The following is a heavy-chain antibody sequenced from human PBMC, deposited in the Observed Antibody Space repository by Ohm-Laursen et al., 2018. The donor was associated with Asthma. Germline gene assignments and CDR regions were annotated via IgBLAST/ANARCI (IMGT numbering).Heavy chain of an antibody. CDR1: GFTFSSYG. Sequence: SLRLSCAASGFTFSSYGMHWVRQAPGKGLEWVAVISYDGSNKYYADSVKGRFTISRDNSKNTLYLQMNSLRAEDTAVYYCARVRYYGDYVNYYYGMDVWGQGTTVTVSS. D-gene: IGHD4-17*01. J-gene: IGHJ6*02. CDR3: ARVRYYGDYVNYYYGMDV. V-gene: IGHV3-30*19. CDR2: ISYDGSNK.